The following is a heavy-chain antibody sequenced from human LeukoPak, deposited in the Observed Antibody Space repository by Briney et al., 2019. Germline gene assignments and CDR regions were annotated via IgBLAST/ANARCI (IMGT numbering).Heavy chain of an antibody. V-gene: IGHV4-34*01. CDR3: ARLSAPRHPYCYYYMDV. CDR2: INHSGST. CDR1: GGSFSGYY. J-gene: IGHJ6*03. Sequence: SETLSLTCAVYGGSFSGYYWSWIRQPPGKGLEWIGEINHSGSTNYNPSLKSRVTISVDTSKNQFSLKLSSVTAADTAVYYCARLSAPRHPYCYYYMDVWGKGTTVTVSS.